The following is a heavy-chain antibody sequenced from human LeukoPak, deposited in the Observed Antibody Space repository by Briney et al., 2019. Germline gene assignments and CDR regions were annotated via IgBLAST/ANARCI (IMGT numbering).Heavy chain of an antibody. CDR2: ISAYNGNT. Sequence: ASVKVSCKASGYTFTSYGISWVRQAPGQGLEWMGWISAYNGNTNYAQKLQGRVTMTTDTSTSTAYMELRGLRSDDTAVYYCARVLTYYYYGMDVWGQGTTVTVSS. CDR1: GYTFTSYG. CDR3: ARVLTYYYYGMDV. V-gene: IGHV1-18*01. J-gene: IGHJ6*02.